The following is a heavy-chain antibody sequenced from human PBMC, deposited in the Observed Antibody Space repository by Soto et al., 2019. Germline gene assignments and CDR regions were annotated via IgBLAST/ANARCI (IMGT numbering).Heavy chain of an antibody. J-gene: IGHJ5*01. CDR3: VKALAAVGENCFDS. CDR2: ISGTSVEE. Sequence: PGGSLRLSCTASGLTLSNYGMSWVHQAPGKGLEWVSYISGTSVEEHHADSVKGRFTISRDNSKNTLHLQMNSLRPDDTAIYYCVKALAAVGENCFDSWCQGILVTVSS. D-gene: IGHD2-21*01. CDR1: GLTLSNYG. V-gene: IGHV3-23*01.